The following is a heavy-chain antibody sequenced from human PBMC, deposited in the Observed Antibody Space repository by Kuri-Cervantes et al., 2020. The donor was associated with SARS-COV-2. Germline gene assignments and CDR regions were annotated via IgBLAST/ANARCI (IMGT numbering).Heavy chain of an antibody. J-gene: IGHJ6*02. CDR1: GFTVSSNY. D-gene: IGHD4-23*01. V-gene: IGHV3-66*01. CDR2: IYSGGST. Sequence: GESLKISCAASGFTVSSNYMSWVRQAPGKRLEWVSVIYSGGSTYYADSVKGRFTISRDNSKNTLYLQMNSLRAEDTAVYYCARYGGVERDYYYYYGMDVWGQGTTVTVSS. CDR3: ARYGGVERDYYYYYGMDV.